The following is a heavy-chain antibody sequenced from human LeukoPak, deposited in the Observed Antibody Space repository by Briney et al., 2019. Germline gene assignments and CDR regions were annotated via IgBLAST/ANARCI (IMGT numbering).Heavy chain of an antibody. J-gene: IGHJ4*02. CDR2: IRYDGSNK. Sequence: SGGSLRLSCAASGFTFSSYGMHWVRQAPGKGLEWVAFIRYDGSNKYYADSVKGRFTISRDNSKNTLYLQINSLRAEDTAVYYCAKDLVVVVPALFDYWGQGTLVTVSS. V-gene: IGHV3-30*02. CDR3: AKDLVVVVPALFDY. D-gene: IGHD2-2*01. CDR1: GFTFSSYG.